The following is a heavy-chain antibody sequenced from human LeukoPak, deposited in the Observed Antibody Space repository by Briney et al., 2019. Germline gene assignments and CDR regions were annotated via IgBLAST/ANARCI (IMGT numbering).Heavy chain of an antibody. Sequence: GRSLTLSCQASGFTFYMYAMSWVRQAPGKGLEWVASMCGTAGCTFYPDSVKGRFTISRDNSKNVLYLRMNSLTAEDTAIYYCAKDRPNFHENSGHYYRRDGDSWGQGTLVTVSS. CDR3: AKDRPNFHENSGHYYRRDGDS. J-gene: IGHJ5*01. CDR1: GFTFYMYA. D-gene: IGHD3-22*01. CDR2: MCGTAGCT. V-gene: IGHV3-23*01.